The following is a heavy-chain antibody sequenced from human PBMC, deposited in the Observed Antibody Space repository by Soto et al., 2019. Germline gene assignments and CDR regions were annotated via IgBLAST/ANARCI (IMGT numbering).Heavy chain of an antibody. Sequence: GGSLRLSCAASGFTFSSYSMNWFRQAPGKGLEWVSSISSSSSYIYYADSVKGRFTISRDNAKNSLYLQMNSLRAEDTAVYYCAREDLCLGCNYVSHRLSVRGQVTRVTVSS. V-gene: IGHV3-21*01. CDR1: GFTFSSYS. D-gene: IGHD1-7*01. CDR3: AREDLCLGCNYVSHRLSV. CDR2: ISSSSSYI. J-gene: IGHJ6*02.